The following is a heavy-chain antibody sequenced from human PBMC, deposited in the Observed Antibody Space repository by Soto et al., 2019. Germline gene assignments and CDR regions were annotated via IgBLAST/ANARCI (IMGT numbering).Heavy chain of an antibody. CDR3: AREAPLLSFDY. Sequence: QVQLVESGGGVVQPGRSLRLSCAASGFTFSSYGMHWVRQAPGKGLEWVAVIWYDGSNKYYADSVKGRFTISRDNSKNTLYLQMNCLRAENTAVYYCAREAPLLSFDYWGQGTLVTVSS. J-gene: IGHJ4*02. V-gene: IGHV3-33*01. D-gene: IGHD2-15*01. CDR1: GFTFSSYG. CDR2: IWYDGSNK.